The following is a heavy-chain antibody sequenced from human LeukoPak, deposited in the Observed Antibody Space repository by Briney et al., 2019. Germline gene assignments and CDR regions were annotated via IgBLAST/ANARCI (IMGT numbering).Heavy chain of an antibody. J-gene: IGHJ6*04. CDR3: AELGITMIGGV. D-gene: IGHD3-10*02. Sequence: GGSLRLSCAASGFTFSSYNMNWVRQAPGKGLEWVSYISSSSSTIYYADSVKGRFTISRDNAKNSLYLQMNSLRAEDTAVYYCAELGITMIGGVWGKGTTVTISS. CDR2: ISSSSSTI. CDR1: GFTFSSYN. V-gene: IGHV3-48*01.